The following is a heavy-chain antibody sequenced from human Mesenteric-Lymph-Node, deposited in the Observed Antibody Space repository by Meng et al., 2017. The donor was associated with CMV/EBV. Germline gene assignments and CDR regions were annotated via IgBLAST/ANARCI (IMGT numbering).Heavy chain of an antibody. V-gene: IGHV1-3*01. CDR3: ARSDILVGYCIDY. Sequence: KAPRYMLPHTAVHWVRTAPGQRLEWLGWINAGSGNTKYSQKFQGRVTITRDTSASTGYMELSSLRSEDTAVYYCARSDILVGYCIDYWGQGALVTVSS. D-gene: IGHD3-9*01. CDR1: RYMLPHTA. CDR2: INAGSGNT. J-gene: IGHJ4*02.